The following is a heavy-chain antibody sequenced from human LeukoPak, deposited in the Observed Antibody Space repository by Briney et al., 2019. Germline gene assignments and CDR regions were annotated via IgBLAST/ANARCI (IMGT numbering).Heavy chain of an antibody. CDR3: AKDTTRVRGVIRNYYYYGMDV. D-gene: IGHD3-10*01. V-gene: IGHV3-30*18. J-gene: IGHJ6*02. CDR1: GFAFSSYG. CDR2: ISYDGSNK. Sequence: GGSLRLSCAASGFAFSSYGMHWVRQAPGKGLEWVAVISYDGSNKYYADSVKGRFTISRDNSKNTLYLQMNSLRAEDTAVYYCAKDTTRVRGVIRNYYYYGMDVWGQGTTVTVSS.